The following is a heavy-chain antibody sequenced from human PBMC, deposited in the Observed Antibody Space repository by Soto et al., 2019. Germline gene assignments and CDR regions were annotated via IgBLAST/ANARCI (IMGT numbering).Heavy chain of an antibody. CDR3: ARELAAAGSFDY. J-gene: IGHJ4*02. D-gene: IGHD6-13*01. CDR2: ISTSGSTI. V-gene: IGHV3-48*03. Sequence: EVQLVESGGDLVQPGGSLRLSCAASGFTFSRYEINWVRQAPGKGLEWISYISTSGSTIYYADSVKGRFTISRDNAKNSLYLQMNSLRAEDTAVYYCARELAAAGSFDYWGQGTLVTVSS. CDR1: GFTFSRYE.